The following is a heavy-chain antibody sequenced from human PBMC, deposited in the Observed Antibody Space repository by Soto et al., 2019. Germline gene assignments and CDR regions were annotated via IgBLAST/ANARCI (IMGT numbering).Heavy chain of an antibody. CDR2: SSNSGTFT. Sequence: VGSLRLSCEGSGFTFSDYYMSWIRQAPGKGLEWISYSSNSGTFTKYADSVKGRFSISRDNTKNLLFLQMNSLRAEDTALYYCARSGDNYNLLDYWGQGTPVTVSS. J-gene: IGHJ4*02. D-gene: IGHD1-1*01. CDR1: GFTFSDYY. V-gene: IGHV3-11*06. CDR3: ARSGDNYNLLDY.